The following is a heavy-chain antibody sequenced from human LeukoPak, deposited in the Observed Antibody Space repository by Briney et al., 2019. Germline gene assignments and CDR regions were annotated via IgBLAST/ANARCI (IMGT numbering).Heavy chain of an antibody. V-gene: IGHV3-9*01. Sequence: SLRLSCAASGFTFDDYAMHWVRQAPGKGLEWVSGISWNSGSIGYADSVKGRFTISRDNAKNSLYLQMNSLRAEDTALYYCAKSTRFKYGSLHYYYYGMDVWGQGTTVTVSS. CDR3: AKSTRFKYGSLHYYYYGMDV. J-gene: IGHJ6*02. D-gene: IGHD6-19*01. CDR1: GFTFDDYA. CDR2: ISWNSGSI.